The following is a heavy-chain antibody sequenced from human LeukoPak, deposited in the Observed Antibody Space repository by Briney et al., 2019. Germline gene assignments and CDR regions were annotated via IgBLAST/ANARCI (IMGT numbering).Heavy chain of an antibody. D-gene: IGHD4-17*01. Sequence: SETLSLTCTVSGGSISSYYWNWIRQPPGKGLEWIGYIHYNGNNNYNPSLKSRVTMSVDTSKNQFSLKLSSVNATDTAVYYCARDLTVTTIAFDIWGQGTMVTVSS. V-gene: IGHV4-59*01. CDR2: IHYNGNN. J-gene: IGHJ3*02. CDR3: ARDLTVTTIAFDI. CDR1: GGSISSYY.